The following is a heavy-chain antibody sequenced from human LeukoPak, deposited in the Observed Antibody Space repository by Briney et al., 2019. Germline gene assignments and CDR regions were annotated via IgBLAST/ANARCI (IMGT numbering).Heavy chain of an antibody. V-gene: IGHV3-30*01. CDR1: GFTFSSYA. CDR3: ARARKTSIVGAT. D-gene: IGHD1-26*01. CDR2: ISYDGSSK. J-gene: IGHJ4*02. Sequence: GSLRLSCAASGFTFSSYAMHWVRQAPGKGLEWVAVISYDGSSKYYADSVKGRFTISRDNSKNTLYLQMNSLRAEDTAVYYCARARKTSIVGATWGQGTLVTVSS.